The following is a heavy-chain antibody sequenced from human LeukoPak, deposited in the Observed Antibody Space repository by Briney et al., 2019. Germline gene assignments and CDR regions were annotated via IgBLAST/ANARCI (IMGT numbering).Heavy chain of an antibody. CDR2: MSHSGNT. CDR3: ARDTYYYDSSGYYVVYFDY. D-gene: IGHD3-22*01. J-gene: IGHJ4*02. V-gene: IGHV4-34*01. CDR1: GGSFSGYY. Sequence: SETLSLTCAVYGGSFSGYYWSWIRQPPGKGLEWIGEMSHSGNTNYNPSLKSRVTISVDTSKNQFSLKLSSVTAADTAVYYCARDTYYYDSSGYYVVYFDYWGQGTLVSVST.